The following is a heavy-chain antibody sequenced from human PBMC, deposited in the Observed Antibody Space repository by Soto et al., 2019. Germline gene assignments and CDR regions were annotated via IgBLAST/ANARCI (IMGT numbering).Heavy chain of an antibody. CDR1: GGSISSYY. D-gene: IGHD1-26*01. Sequence: SETLSLTCNVFGGSISSYYWSWIRQPPGKGLEWIGYIYYNGNTNYNPSLKSRVIMSVDTSKNQLSLNLSSVTAADTAVYFCARGRQGGGSFLKNYFDPWGQGTLVTVSS. CDR2: IYYNGNT. J-gene: IGHJ5*02. CDR3: ARGRQGGGSFLKNYFDP. V-gene: IGHV4-59*01.